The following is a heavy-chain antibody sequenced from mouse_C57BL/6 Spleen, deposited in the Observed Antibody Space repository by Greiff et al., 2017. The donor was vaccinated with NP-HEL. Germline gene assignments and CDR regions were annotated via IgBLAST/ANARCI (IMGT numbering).Heavy chain of an antibody. V-gene: IGHV1-54*01. CDR1: GYAFTNYL. D-gene: IGHD1-1*01. CDR3: ARRDYYGSYYFDY. J-gene: IGHJ2*01. CDR2: INPGSGGT. Sequence: VKLQESGAELVRPGTSVKVSCKASGYAFTNYLIEWVKQRPEQGLEWIGVINPGSGGTNYNEKFKGKATLTADKSSSTAYMQLSSLTSEDSAVYFCARRDYYGSYYFDYWGQGTTLTVSS.